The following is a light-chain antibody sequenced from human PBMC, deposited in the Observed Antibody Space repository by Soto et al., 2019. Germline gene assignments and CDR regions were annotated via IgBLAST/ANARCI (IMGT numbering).Light chain of an antibody. CDR3: QQLNSYLPRT. CDR2: SPX. CDR1: QSISRW. J-gene: IGKJ4*02. Sequence: INMTQSPSILAASLGDRVTLSXRACQSISRWFGWHQQQPGXXTKIXXXSPXTLQSGVPSRFIGSGSGRDFTLTISSLKPEDFATYYCQQLNSYLPRTFGGGTKVDIK. V-gene: IGKV1-9*01.